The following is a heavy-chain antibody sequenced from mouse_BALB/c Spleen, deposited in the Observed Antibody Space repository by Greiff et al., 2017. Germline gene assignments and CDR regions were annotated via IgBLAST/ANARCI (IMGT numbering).Heavy chain of an antibody. CDR2: ISSGGSYT. V-gene: IGHV5-9-4*01. CDR1: GFTFSSYA. J-gene: IGHJ2*01. Sequence: EVKLMESGGGLVKPGGSLKLSCAASGFTFSSYAMSWVRQSPEKRLEWVAEISSGGSYTYYPDTVTGRFTISRDNAKNTLYLEMSSLRSEDTAMYYCARGPNFYFDYWGQGTTLTVSS. CDR3: ARGPNFYFDY. D-gene: IGHD4-1*01.